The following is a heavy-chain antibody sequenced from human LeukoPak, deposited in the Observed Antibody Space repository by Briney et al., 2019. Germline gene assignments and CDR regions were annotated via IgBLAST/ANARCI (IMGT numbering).Heavy chain of an antibody. CDR1: GGSISSGDYY. V-gene: IGHV4-61*08. Sequence: SQTLSLTCTVSGGSISSGDYYWSWIRQPPGKGLEWIGYIYYSGSTNYNPSLKSRVTISVDTSKNQFSLKLSSVTAADTAVYYCARAPYSYGSALDYWGQGTLVTVSS. CDR3: ARAPYSYGSALDY. CDR2: IYYSGST. J-gene: IGHJ4*02. D-gene: IGHD5-18*01.